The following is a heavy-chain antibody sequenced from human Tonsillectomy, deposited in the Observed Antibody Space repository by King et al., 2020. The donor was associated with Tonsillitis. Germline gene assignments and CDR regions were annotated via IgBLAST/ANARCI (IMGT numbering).Heavy chain of an antibody. V-gene: IGHV3-11*01. D-gene: IGHD3-22*01. CDR2: ISASGSST. Sequence: QLVQSGGGLVKPGGSLTLSCAASGFVFGDYYMSWIRQAPGEGLEWLSYISASGSSTNYATSLKGRFTISRDNAKKTLHLHMDSLRAEDTAVYYCARRRYYYDSDFDYWGQGTLVTVSS. J-gene: IGHJ4*02. CDR1: GFVFGDYY. CDR3: ARRRYYYDSDFDY.